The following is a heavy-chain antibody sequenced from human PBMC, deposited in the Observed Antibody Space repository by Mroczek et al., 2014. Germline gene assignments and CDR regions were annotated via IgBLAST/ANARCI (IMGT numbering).Heavy chain of an antibody. J-gene: IGHJ4*02. CDR3: ARASLIMITFGGVIGY. CDR2: ISYDGSNK. V-gene: IGHV3-30-3*01. D-gene: IGHD3-16*02. Sequence: VQLVQSGGGVVQPGRSLRLSCAASGFTFSSYAMHWVRQAPGKGLEWVAVISYDGSNKYYADSVKGRFTISRDNSKNTLYLQMNSLRAEDTAVYYCARASLIMITFGGVIGYWGQGTPGHRLL. CDR1: GFTFSSYA.